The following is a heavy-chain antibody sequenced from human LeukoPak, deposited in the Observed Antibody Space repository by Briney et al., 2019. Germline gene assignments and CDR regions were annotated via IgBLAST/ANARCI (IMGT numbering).Heavy chain of an antibody. CDR2: IYSGGST. D-gene: IGHD3-10*01. CDR1: GFTVSSNY. J-gene: IGHJ6*02. V-gene: IGHV3-53*01. CDR3: ARDYGRLWFGDDYGMDV. Sequence: GGSLRLSCAASGFTVSSNYMSWVRQAPGKGLEWVSVIYSGGSTYYADSVKGRFTISRDNSKNTLYLQMNSLRAEDTAVYYCARDYGRLWFGDDYGMDVWGQGTTVTVSS.